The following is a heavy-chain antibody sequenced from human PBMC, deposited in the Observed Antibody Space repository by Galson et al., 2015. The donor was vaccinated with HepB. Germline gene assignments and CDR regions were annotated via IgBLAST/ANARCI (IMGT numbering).Heavy chain of an antibody. CDR2: IRYDGSNK. CDR3: AKGQWGIVATIFYFDY. CDR1: GFTFSSYG. J-gene: IGHJ4*02. Sequence: SLRLSCAASGFTFSSYGMHWVRQAPGKGLEWVAFIRYDGSNKYYADSVKGRFTISRDNSKNTLYLQMNSLRAEDTAVYYCAKGQWGIVATIFYFDYWGQGTLVTVSS. D-gene: IGHD5-12*01. V-gene: IGHV3-30*02.